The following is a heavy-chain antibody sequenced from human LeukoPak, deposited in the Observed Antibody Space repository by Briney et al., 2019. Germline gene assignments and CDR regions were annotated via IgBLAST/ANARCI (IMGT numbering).Heavy chain of an antibody. V-gene: IGHV3-7*01. CDR3: ARDGVSGYTTSWYDY. CDR2: IKQDGSER. D-gene: IGHD6-13*01. Sequence: GGSLRLSCAASGFTFSNYWMSWVRQAPGRGLEWVANIKQDGSERYYVDSEKGRFTVSRDNAKNSLYLQMNSLRAEDTAVYSCARDGVSGYTTSWYDYWGQGTLVTVSS. J-gene: IGHJ4*02. CDR1: GFTFSNYW.